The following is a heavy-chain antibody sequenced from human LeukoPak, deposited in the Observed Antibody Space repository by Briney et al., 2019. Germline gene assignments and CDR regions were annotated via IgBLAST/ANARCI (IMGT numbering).Heavy chain of an antibody. D-gene: IGHD6-13*01. J-gene: IGHJ5*02. CDR3: ARDKEYSSSWYVWFDP. CDR1: GYTFTGYY. Sequence: GSVKVSCMASGYTFTGYYMHWVRPAPQQGLECMGSINPNSGGTNDAQKFQGRVTMTRDTSISTAYMELSRLRSDDTAVYYCARDKEYSSSWYVWFDPWGQGTLVTVSS. CDR2: INPNSGGT. V-gene: IGHV1-2*02.